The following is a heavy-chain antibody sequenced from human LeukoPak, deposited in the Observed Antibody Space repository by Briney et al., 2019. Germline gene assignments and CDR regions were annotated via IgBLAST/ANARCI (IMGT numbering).Heavy chain of an antibody. CDR2: INHSGST. V-gene: IGHV4-34*01. D-gene: IGHD2-21*02. CDR1: GGSFSGYY. J-gene: IGHJ5*02. CDR3: ASAYCGGDRYSGWFDP. Sequence: SETLSLTCAVYGGSFSGYYWSWIRQPPGKGLEWIGEINHSGSTNYNPSLKSRVTISVDTSKNQFSLKLSSVTAADTAVYYCASAYCGGDRYSGWFDPWGQGTLVTVSS.